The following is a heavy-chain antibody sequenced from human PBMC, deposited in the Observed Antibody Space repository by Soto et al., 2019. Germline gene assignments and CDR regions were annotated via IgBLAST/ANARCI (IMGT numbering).Heavy chain of an antibody. D-gene: IGHD6-6*01. Sequence: SETLSLTCAVSGAYMRNDYYYWSWVRQKPGKDLEWIGHMHHSGRTHYKPSLKNRVAVSVDTSKNQFSLYLISVTAADTAVYYCARWVEVSLDYFDSWGQG. J-gene: IGHJ4*02. CDR2: MHHSGRT. CDR3: ARWVEVSLDYFDS. V-gene: IGHV4-31*11. CDR1: GAYMRNDYYY.